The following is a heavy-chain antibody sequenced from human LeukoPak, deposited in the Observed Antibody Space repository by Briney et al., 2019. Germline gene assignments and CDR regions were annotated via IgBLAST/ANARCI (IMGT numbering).Heavy chain of an antibody. D-gene: IGHD6-13*01. CDR3: VKDMKIKAAGYYFDY. CDR1: GFTFSSYA. CDR2: ISGSGGST. V-gene: IGHV3-23*01. Sequence: GGSLRLSCAASGFTFSSYAMSWVRQAPGKGLDWVSGISGSGGSTYYADSVKGRFTISRDNSKNTLYLQMNSLRAEDTAVFYCVKDMKIKAAGYYFDYWGQGTLVTVSS. J-gene: IGHJ4*02.